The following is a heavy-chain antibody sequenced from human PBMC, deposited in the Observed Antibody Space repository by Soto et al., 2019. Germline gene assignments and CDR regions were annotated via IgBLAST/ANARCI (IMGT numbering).Heavy chain of an antibody. CDR2: ISSSSSYI. CDR3: ASHPGEAHDYGDYDQPYYYYMDV. V-gene: IGHV3-21*01. J-gene: IGHJ6*03. Sequence: GGSLRLSCAASGFTFSSYSMNWVRQAPGKGLEWVSSISSSSSYIYYADSVKGRFTISRDNAKNSLYLQMNSLRAEDTAVYYCASHPGEAHDYGDYDQPYYYYMDVWGKGTTVTVSS. CDR1: GFTFSSYS. D-gene: IGHD4-17*01.